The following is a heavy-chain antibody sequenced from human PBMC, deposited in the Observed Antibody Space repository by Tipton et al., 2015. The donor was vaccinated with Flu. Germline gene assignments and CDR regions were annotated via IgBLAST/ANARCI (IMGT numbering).Heavy chain of an antibody. CDR3: ARGEFPARTIDAFDI. D-gene: IGHD3-10*01. Sequence: QSGAEVKKPGASVKVSCKASGYTFPSYGISWVRQAPGQGLEWMGGFSAYNGNGIYAQKFQGRVTMTTDTSTSSAYMELRSLRTDDTAVYYCARGEFPARTIDAFDIWGQGTVITVSS. CDR2: FSAYNGNG. CDR1: GYTFPSYG. J-gene: IGHJ3*02. V-gene: IGHV1-18*01.